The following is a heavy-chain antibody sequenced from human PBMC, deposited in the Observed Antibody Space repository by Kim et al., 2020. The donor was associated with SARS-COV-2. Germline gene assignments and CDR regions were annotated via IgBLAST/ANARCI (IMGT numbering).Heavy chain of an antibody. CDR1: GYTFTNYH. Sequence: ASVKVSCKASGYTFTNYHMHWVRQAPGQGLEWMGMIMPSGGSTTYAQKFQGRVTMTRDTSTSTVHMALSGLRSEDTAVYYCAANFGSGSYYYYSMDVWGQGTTVTVSS. CDR3: AANFGSGSYYYYSMDV. D-gene: IGHD3-10*01. J-gene: IGHJ6*02. CDR2: IMPSGGST. V-gene: IGHV1-46*01.